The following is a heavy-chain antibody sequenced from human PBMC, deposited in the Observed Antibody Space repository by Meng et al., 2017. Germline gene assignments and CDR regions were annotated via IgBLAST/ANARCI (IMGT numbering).Heavy chain of an antibody. CDR3: ARPSDYGDYKVFDI. V-gene: IGHV4-34*01. CDR1: GGSFSGSD. CDR2: INHSGST. Sequence: QVQLQQGGAGLGRPSETVSLTCAVYGGSFSGSDWSSIRQTPRKGLEWLGEINHSGSTNYHPSLKSRVTISVDTSKNQFSLKLSSVTAADTAVYYCARPSDYGDYKVFDIWGQGTMVTVSS. J-gene: IGHJ3*02. D-gene: IGHD4-17*01.